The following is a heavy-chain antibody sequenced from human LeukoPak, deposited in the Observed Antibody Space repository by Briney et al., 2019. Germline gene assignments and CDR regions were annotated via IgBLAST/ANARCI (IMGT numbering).Heavy chain of an antibody. CDR1: GDSVSRSSYY. D-gene: IGHD5-12*01. J-gene: IGHJ6*02. V-gene: IGHV4-61*01. CDR3: ARLGIPSIVANPPPYGMDV. CDR2: IYYIGST. Sequence: SETLSLTCTVSGDSVSRSSYYWTWIRQPPGKGLEWIGYIYYIGSTNYNPSLKSRVTISVDTSKNQFSLKLSSVTAADTAVYYCARLGIPSIVANPPPYGMDVWGQGTTVTVSS.